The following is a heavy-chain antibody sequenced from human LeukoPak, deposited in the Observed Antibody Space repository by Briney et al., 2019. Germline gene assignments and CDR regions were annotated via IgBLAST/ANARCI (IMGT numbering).Heavy chain of an antibody. CDR2: IYPGESDT. CDR1: GYIFANYW. J-gene: IGHJ4*02. CDR3: ARRVGTQYYFDY. D-gene: IGHD7-27*01. V-gene: IGHV5-51*01. Sequence: PGESLKISCKGSGYIFANYWIGWVRQMPGKGLEWMGIIYPGESDTRYSPSFQGQVTISADKSISTAYLQWSSLKASDTAMYYCARRVGTQYYFDYWGQGTLVTVSS.